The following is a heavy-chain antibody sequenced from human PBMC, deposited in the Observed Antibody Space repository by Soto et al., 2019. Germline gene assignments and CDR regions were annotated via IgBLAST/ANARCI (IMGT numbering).Heavy chain of an antibody. D-gene: IGHD5-18*01. CDR1: GYSFTSYW. CDR3: ASSSGDTAMVSNYYYGMDV. CDR2: IDPSDSYT. V-gene: IGHV5-10-1*01. Sequence: GESLKISCKGSGYSFTSYWISWVRQMPGKGLEWMGRIDPSDSYTNYSPSFQGHVTISADKSISTAYLQWSSLKASDTAMYYCASSSGDTAMVSNYYYGMDVWGQGTTVIVSS. J-gene: IGHJ6*02.